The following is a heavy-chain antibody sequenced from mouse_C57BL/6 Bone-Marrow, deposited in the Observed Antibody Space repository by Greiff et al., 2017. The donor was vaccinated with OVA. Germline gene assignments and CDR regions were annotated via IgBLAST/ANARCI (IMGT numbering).Heavy chain of an antibody. CDR1: GYTFTSYG. Sequence: LEESGAELARPGASVKLSCKASGYTFTSYGISWVKQRTGQGLEWIGEIYPRSGNTYYNEKFKGKATLTADKSSSTAYMELRSLTSEDSAVYFCARRAQPWFAYWGQGTLVTVSA. J-gene: IGHJ3*01. CDR3: ARRAQPWFAY. D-gene: IGHD3-2*02. CDR2: IYPRSGNT. V-gene: IGHV1-81*01.